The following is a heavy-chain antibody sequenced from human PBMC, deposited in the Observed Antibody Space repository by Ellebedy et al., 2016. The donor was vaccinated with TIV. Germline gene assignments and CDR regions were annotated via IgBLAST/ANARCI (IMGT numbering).Heavy chain of an antibody. V-gene: IGHV3-9*01. CDR1: GFTFDDYA. D-gene: IGHD3-16*01. J-gene: IGHJ4*02. CDR2: LTWNSGSI. CDR3: VTWGQSYGR. Sequence: PGGSLRLSCEASGFTFDDYAMHWVRQSPGKGLEWVSGLTWNSGSIGYADSVKGRFTISRDNAKRSLFLQMNSLRVDDTAVYYCVTWGQSYGRWGQGSLVTISS.